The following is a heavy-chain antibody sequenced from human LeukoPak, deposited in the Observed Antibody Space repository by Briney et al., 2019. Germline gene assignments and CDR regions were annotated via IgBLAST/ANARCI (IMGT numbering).Heavy chain of an antibody. CDR1: GFIFSKYA. CDR2: ISGSGVYT. Sequence: GGSLRLSCGASGFIFSKYAMSWVRQAPGKGLEWVSAISGSGVYTYYADSVKGRFTISRDNSKNTLYLQMNSLRAEDTAVYYCAKGAVAGTSMKYNWFDPWGQGTLVTVSS. CDR3: AKGAVAGTSMKYNWFDP. J-gene: IGHJ5*02. V-gene: IGHV3-23*01. D-gene: IGHD6-19*01.